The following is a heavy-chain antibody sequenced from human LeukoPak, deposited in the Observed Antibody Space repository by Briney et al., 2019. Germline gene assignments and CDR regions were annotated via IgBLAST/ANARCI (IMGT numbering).Heavy chain of an antibody. V-gene: IGHV3-21*04. CDR3: ARFAGSSGDAFDI. Sequence: GGSLRLSCAASGFTFRSYSMNWVRQAPGKGLEWVSSISSSSSYIYYADSVKGRFTISRDNAKNSLYLQMNSLRAEDTAVYYCARFAGSSGDAFDIWGQGTMVTVSS. CDR1: GFTFRSYS. D-gene: IGHD3-22*01. J-gene: IGHJ3*02. CDR2: ISSSSSYI.